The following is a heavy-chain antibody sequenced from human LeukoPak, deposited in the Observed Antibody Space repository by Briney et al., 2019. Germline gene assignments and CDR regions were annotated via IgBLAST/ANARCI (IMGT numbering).Heavy chain of an antibody. D-gene: IGHD2-2*01. CDR1: GYTLTELS. J-gene: IGHJ4*02. CDR3: ATDMGLVVPAASGYFDY. V-gene: IGHV1-24*01. CDR2: FDPEDGET. Sequence: ASVEVSCKVSGYTLTELSMHWVRQAPGKGLEWMGGFDPEDGETIYAQKFQGRVTMTEDTSTDTAYMELSSLRSEDTAVYYCATDMGLVVPAASGYFDYWGQGTLVTVSS.